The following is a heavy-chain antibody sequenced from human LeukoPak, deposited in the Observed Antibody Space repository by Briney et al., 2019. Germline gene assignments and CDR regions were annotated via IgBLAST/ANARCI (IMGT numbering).Heavy chain of an antibody. J-gene: IGHJ4*02. V-gene: IGHV4-59*02. CDR2: IYYTGST. CDR1: GGSVSDYY. CDR3: ASRRLGNDY. Sequence: SETLSLTCTVSGGSVSDYYWSWIRQSPGKGLEWIGYIYYTGSTSYNPSLRNRVSMSADTSKNQFSLKLSSVTAADTAVYYCASRRLGNDYWGQGTLVTVSS. D-gene: IGHD7-27*01.